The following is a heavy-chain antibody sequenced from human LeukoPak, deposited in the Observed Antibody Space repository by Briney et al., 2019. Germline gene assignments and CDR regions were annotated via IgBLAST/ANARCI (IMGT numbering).Heavy chain of an antibody. CDR2: ISWNSGSI. V-gene: IGHV3-9*01. D-gene: IGHD2-15*01. CDR1: GFTFDDYA. CDR3: AKAVDLGYCSGGSCYGTYFDY. Sequence: GRSLRLSCAASGFTFDDYAMHWVRQAPGKGLEWVSGISWNSGSIGYADSVKGRFTISTDNAKNSLYLQMNSLRAEGTALYYCAKAVDLGYCSGGSCYGTYFDYWGQGTLVTVSS. J-gene: IGHJ4*02.